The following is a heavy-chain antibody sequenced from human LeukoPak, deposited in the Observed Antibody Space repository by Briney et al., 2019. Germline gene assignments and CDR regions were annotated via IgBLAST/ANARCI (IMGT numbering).Heavy chain of an antibody. CDR1: GFTVSSNY. D-gene: IGHD4-17*01. CDR2: ISGSGGST. V-gene: IGHV3-23*01. J-gene: IGHJ1*01. Sequence: GGSLRLSCAASGFTVSSNYMSWVRQAPGKGLEWVSAISGSGGSTYYADSVKGRFTISRDNSKNTLYLQMNSLRAEDTAVYYCAKEPTGIQYFQHWGQGTLVTVSS. CDR3: AKEPTGIQYFQH.